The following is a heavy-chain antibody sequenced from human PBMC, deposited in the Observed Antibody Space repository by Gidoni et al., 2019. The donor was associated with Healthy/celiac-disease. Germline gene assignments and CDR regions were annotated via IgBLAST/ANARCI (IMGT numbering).Heavy chain of an antibody. CDR3: ARSDYGDYVDY. CDR1: GFTFSDYY. V-gene: IGHV3-11*06. Sequence: QVQLVESGGGLVKPGGSLRLSCAASGFTFSDYYMSWIRQAPGKGLGWVSYISSSSSYTNYADSVKGRFTISRDNAKNSLYLQMNSLRAEDTAVYYCARSDYGDYVDYWGQGTLVTVSS. D-gene: IGHD4-17*01. J-gene: IGHJ4*02. CDR2: ISSSSSYT.